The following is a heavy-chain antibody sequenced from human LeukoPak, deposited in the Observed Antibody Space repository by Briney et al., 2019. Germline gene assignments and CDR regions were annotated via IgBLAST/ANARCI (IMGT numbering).Heavy chain of an antibody. J-gene: IGHJ3*02. D-gene: IGHD1-26*01. CDR3: ARSRIVGATSDAFDI. V-gene: IGHV4-39*07. Sequence: PSETLSLTCTVSGGSLNSRNYYWGWIPQPPGKGLEWVGGIYYCGSTYYNPSLKSRVTISVDTSKNQFSLKLSSVTAADTAVYYCARSRIVGATSDAFDIWGQGTMVTVSS. CDR1: GGSLNSRNYY. CDR2: IYYCGST.